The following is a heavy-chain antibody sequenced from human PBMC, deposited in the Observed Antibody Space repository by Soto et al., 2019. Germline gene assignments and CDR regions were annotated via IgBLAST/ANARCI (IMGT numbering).Heavy chain of an antibody. J-gene: IGHJ6*02. Sequence: ASVKVSCKASGYTFTSYGISWVRQAPGQGLEWMGWISAYNGNTNYAQKLQGRVTMTTDTSTSTAYMELRSLRSDDTAVYYCARGGSDDFWSGYYQAGYYGMDVWVQGTTVTVSS. CDR3: ARGGSDDFWSGYYQAGYYGMDV. V-gene: IGHV1-18*04. CDR2: ISAYNGNT. CDR1: GYTFTSYG. D-gene: IGHD3-3*01.